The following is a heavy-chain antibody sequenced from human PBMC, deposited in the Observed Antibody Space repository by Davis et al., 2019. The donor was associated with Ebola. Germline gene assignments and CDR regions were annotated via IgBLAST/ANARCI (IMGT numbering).Heavy chain of an antibody. Sequence: GGSLRLSCAVSGFSFRSYGMHWVRQAPGKGLEWVAVISYDGSNKYYADSVKGRLTIPRDNSKNTLYLQMNSLRAEDTAVYYCARARFGPDYFDYWGQGTLVTVSS. V-gene: IGHV3-30*03. CDR2: ISYDGSNK. J-gene: IGHJ4*02. CDR3: ARARFGPDYFDY. CDR1: GFSFRSYG. D-gene: IGHD3-10*01.